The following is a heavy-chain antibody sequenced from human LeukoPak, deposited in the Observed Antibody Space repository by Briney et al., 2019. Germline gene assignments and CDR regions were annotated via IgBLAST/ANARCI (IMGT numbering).Heavy chain of an antibody. CDR3: AKDGDSSGYSWFDP. D-gene: IGHD3-22*01. CDR2: ISWNSGTI. V-gene: IGHV3-9*01. J-gene: IGHJ5*02. CDR1: GFTLGDYA. Sequence: PGRSLRLSCAASGFTLGDYAMHWVRQALGKGLEWVSGISWNSGTIGYADSVKGRFTISRDNAKNSLYLQMNSLSAEDTALYYCAKDGDSSGYSWFDPWGQGTLVTVSS.